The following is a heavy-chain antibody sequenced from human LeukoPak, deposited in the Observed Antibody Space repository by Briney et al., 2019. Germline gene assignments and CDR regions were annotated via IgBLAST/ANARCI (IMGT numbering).Heavy chain of an antibody. Sequence: SGGSLRLSCAASGFTVSSNYMSWVRQAPGKGLEWVSSISSSSSYIYYADSVKGRFTISRDNAKNSLYLQMNSLRAEDTAVYYCASNQETYYYDSSGYYPFDYWGQGTLVTVSS. V-gene: IGHV3-21*01. CDR3: ASNQETYYYDSSGYYPFDY. CDR1: GFTVSSNY. CDR2: ISSSSSYI. D-gene: IGHD3-22*01. J-gene: IGHJ4*02.